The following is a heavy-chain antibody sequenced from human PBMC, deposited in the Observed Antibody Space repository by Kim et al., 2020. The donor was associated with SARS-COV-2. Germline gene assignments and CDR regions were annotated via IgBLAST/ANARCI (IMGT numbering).Heavy chain of an antibody. D-gene: IGHD2-2*01. CDR3: AKSLIIVVVPAAIGN. Sequence: DAVKGRFTSPRDNSKNTLYLQMNSLRAEDTAVYYCAKSLIIVVVPAAIGNWRQGTLVTVSS. J-gene: IGHJ4*02. V-gene: IGHV3-23*01.